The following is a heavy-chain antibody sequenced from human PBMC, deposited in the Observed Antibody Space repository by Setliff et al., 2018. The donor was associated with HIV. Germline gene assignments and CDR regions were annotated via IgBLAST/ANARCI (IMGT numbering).Heavy chain of an antibody. CDR1: GFTFSIHE. J-gene: IGHJ6*03. V-gene: IGHV3-74*01. CDR3: AKAFGYCSGGSCPVLMDV. Sequence: PGGSLRLSCSASGFTFSIHEMNWFRQSPGKGLVWVSRINTDGSSTSYADSVKGRFTISRDNSKNTLYLQMNSLRAKDAAVYYCAKAFGYCSGGSCPVLMDVWGKGTTVTVSS. D-gene: IGHD2-15*01. CDR2: INTDGSST.